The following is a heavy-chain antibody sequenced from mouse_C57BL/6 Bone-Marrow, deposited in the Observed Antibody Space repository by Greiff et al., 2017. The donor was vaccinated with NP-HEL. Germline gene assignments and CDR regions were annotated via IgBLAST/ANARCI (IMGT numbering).Heavy chain of an antibody. CDR3: ARPIKDYYYAMDY. Sequence: VHVKQSGAELVRPGSSVKMSCKTSGYTFTSYGINWVKQRPGQGLEWIGYIYIGNGYTEYNEKFKGKATLTSDTSSSTAYMQLSSLTSEDSAIYFCARPIKDYYYAMDYWGQGTSVTVSS. D-gene: IGHD1-2*01. CDR1: GYTFTSYG. CDR2: IYIGNGYT. V-gene: IGHV1-58*01. J-gene: IGHJ4*01.